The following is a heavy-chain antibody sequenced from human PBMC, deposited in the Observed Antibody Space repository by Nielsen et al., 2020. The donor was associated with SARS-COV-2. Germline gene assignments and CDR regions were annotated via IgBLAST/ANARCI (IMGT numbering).Heavy chain of an antibody. CDR3: AKAFRSSDWVRAATDF. D-gene: IGHD6-25*01. J-gene: IGHJ4*02. CDR1: GFMFSTYA. V-gene: IGHV3-23*01. CDR2: IIRSGGRT. Sequence: GGSLRLSCAASGFMFSTYAMSWVRQAPGKGLEWVSGIIRSGGRTHYADSVEGRFTISRDNSKNTLYLQMNSLRAEDTAVYYCAKAFRSSDWVRAATDFWGQGTLVTVSS.